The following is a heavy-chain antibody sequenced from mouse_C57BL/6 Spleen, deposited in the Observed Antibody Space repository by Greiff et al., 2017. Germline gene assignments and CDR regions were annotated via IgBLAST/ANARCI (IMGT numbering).Heavy chain of an antibody. V-gene: IGHV1-52*01. D-gene: IGHD2-3*01. J-gene: IGHJ2*01. CDR2: IDPSDSET. CDR3: ARAIYDGYLDY. Sequence: QVQLQQPGAELVRPGSSVKLSCTASGYTFTSYWMHWVKQRPIQGLEWIGNIDPSDSETHYTQKFKDKATLTVDKSSSTAYMQLSSLTSEDSAGYYGARAIYDGYLDYWGQGTTLTVSS. CDR1: GYTFTSYW.